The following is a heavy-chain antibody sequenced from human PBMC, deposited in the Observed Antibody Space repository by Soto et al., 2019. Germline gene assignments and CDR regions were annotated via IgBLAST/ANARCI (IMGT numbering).Heavy chain of an antibody. CDR3: ARLGGWSGGSSAMDV. D-gene: IGHD6-19*01. Sequence: EVQLVESGGGLVQPGWSLGLSCAASGLIFSDYHMDWVRQAPGKGLGWVGRIRRKANSYTTEYAASVKGRFTISRDDSKSSLYLQMNSLRTEDTAVYYCARLGGWSGGSSAMDVWGQGTRVTVSS. CDR2: IRRKANSYTT. J-gene: IGHJ6*02. CDR1: GLIFSDYH. V-gene: IGHV3-72*01.